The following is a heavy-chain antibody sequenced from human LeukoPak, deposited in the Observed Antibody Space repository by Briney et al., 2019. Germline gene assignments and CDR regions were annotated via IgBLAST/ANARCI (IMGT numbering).Heavy chain of an antibody. V-gene: IGHV1-18*01. Sequence: ASVKVSCKASGYTFTSYGISWVRQAPGQGLEWMGWISAYNGNTNYAQKLQGRVTMTTDTSTSTAYMELSSLRSEDTGIYYCAKIAARDTGEGYWGQGTPVTVSS. D-gene: IGHD6-6*01. J-gene: IGHJ4*02. CDR2: ISAYNGNT. CDR1: GYTFTSYG. CDR3: AKIAARDTGEGY.